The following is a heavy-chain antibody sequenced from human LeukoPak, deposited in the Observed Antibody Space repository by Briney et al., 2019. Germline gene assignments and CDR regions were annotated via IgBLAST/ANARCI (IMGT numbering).Heavy chain of an antibody. CDR3: ARGYCSGGTCYLVENWFDP. CDR2: SNPNSGDT. Sequence: ASVKVSCKASGYTFTVYYMYWVRQAPGQGLEWMGRSNPNSGDTDYAQNFQSRVTMTRDTSISTAYMELTNLRSDDTAVYYCARGYCSGGTCYLVENWFDPWGQGTLVTVSS. CDR1: GYTFTVYY. J-gene: IGHJ5*02. D-gene: IGHD2-15*01. V-gene: IGHV1-2*06.